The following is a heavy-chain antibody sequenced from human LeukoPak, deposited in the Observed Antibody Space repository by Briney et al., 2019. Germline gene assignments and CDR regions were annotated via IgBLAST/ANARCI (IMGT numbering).Heavy chain of an antibody. J-gene: IGHJ4*02. D-gene: IGHD5-18*01. CDR2: INHSGST. V-gene: IGHV4-34*01. Sequence: SETLSLTCAVYGGSFSGYYWSWIRQPPGKGLEWIGEINHSGSTNYNPSLKSRVTISVDTSKNQFSLKLSSVTAADTAVYYCARRRGYSYGGFFGYWGQGTLVTVSS. CDR1: GGSFSGYY. CDR3: ARRRGYSYGGFFGY.